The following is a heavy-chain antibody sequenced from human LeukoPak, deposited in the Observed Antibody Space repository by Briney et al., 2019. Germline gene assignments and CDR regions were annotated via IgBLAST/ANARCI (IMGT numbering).Heavy chain of an antibody. Sequence: SETLSLTCTVSGGSISSGGYYWSWIRQHPGKGLEWIGYIYYSGSTYYNPSLKSRLTISVDTSKNQFSLKLSSGTAADTAVYYCARVSWGAAYAKGGWFDPWGQGTLVTVSS. CDR1: GGSISSGGYY. J-gene: IGHJ5*02. CDR2: IYYSGST. D-gene: IGHD6-13*01. V-gene: IGHV4-31*03. CDR3: ARVSWGAAYAKGGWFDP.